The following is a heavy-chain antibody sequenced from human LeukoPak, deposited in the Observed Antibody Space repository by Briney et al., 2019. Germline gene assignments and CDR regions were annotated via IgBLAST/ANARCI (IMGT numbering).Heavy chain of an antibody. J-gene: IGHJ4*02. CDR2: IYYSGST. V-gene: IGHV4-61*08. D-gene: IGHD6-19*01. Sequence: SQTLSLTRTVSGGSISSGGYYWSWIRQPPGKGLEWIGYIYYSGSTNYNPSHKSRVTISVDTSKNQFSLKLSSVTAADTAVYYCARRGWYNSGWYYLDYWGQGTLVTVSS. CDR3: ARRGWYNSGWYYLDY. CDR1: GGSISSGGYY.